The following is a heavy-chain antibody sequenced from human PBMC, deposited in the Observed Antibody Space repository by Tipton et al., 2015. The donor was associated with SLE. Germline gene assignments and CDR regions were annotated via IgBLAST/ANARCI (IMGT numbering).Heavy chain of an antibody. CDR1: GGSISSYY. V-gene: IGHV4-38-2*02. Sequence: TLSLTCTVSGGSISSYYWGWIRQPPGKGLEWIGSIYHSGSTYYNPSLKSRVTISVDTPKNQFSLKLSSVTAADTAVYYCARSPAGYSSSWYVGYFQHWGQGTLVTVSS. CDR2: IYHSGST. J-gene: IGHJ1*01. CDR3: ARSPAGYSSSWYVGYFQH. D-gene: IGHD6-13*01.